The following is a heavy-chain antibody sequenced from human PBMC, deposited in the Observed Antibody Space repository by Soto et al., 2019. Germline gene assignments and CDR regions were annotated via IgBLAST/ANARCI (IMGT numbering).Heavy chain of an antibody. CDR2: ISYDGGNK. J-gene: IGHJ4*02. CDR3: ARDRSSFYCSGTTCSIDPHFDY. CDR1: GFTFSSYV. Sequence: SGGSLRLSCAASGFTFSSYVMHWVRQAPGKGLEWVAVISYDGGNKYYADSVKGRVTISRDNSKNTVYLQMNNLRVEDMAMYYCARDRSSFYCSGTTCSIDPHFDYWGQGTLVTVSS. V-gene: IGHV3-30*04. D-gene: IGHD2-2*01.